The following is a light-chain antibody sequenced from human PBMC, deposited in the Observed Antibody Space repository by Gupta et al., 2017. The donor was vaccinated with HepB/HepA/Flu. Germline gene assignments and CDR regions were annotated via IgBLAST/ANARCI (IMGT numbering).Light chain of an antibody. V-gene: IGLV3-25*02. Sequence: SYELTQPPSVSVSPGQTARITCSGDALANQYAYWYQQKPGHEPVRVIYKDSKRPSGITDRCSCYSACNIVTSQISGVQAEEEADDYWQYADTSGTYDVFGGGTKMTVL. CDR3: QYADTSGTYDV. J-gene: IGLJ2*01. CDR2: KDS. CDR1: ALANQY.